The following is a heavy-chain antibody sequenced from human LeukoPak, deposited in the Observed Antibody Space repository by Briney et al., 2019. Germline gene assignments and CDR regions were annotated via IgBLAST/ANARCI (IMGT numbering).Heavy chain of an antibody. CDR2: IYYSGST. V-gene: IGHV4-39*07. D-gene: IGHD1-26*01. J-gene: IGHJ5*02. CDR1: GGSISSSSYY. CDR3: ARDVPSGSYAGQNWFDP. Sequence: SETLSLTCTVSGGSISSSSYYWGWIRQPPGKGLEWIGSIYYSGSTYYNPSLKSRVTISVDTSKNQFSLKLSSVTAADTAVYYCARDVPSGSYAGQNWFDPWGQGTLVTVSS.